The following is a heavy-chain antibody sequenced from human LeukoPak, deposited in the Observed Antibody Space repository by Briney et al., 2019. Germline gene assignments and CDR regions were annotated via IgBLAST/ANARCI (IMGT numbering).Heavy chain of an antibody. CDR1: GFRFNSYG. Sequence: PGGSLRLSCVVSGFRFNSYGVHWVRQAPGKGLEWVAVIWYDGRNKKYADSVKGRFTVSRDNAKNTLNLQMNSLRVEDTAVYYCAKDRGYYGVESADNWFDRWGQGTLVTVSS. CDR2: IWYDGRNK. D-gene: IGHD3-10*01. CDR3: AKDRGYYGVESADNWFDR. J-gene: IGHJ5*02. V-gene: IGHV3-33*06.